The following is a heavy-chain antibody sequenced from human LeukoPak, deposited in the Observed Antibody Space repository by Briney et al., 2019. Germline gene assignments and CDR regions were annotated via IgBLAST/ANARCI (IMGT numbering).Heavy chain of an antibody. V-gene: IGHV5-51*01. CDR1: GYRFTNYW. D-gene: IGHD6-6*01. CDR3: ATTYSISIYYFDY. J-gene: IGHJ4*02. Sequence: GESLQISCQGSGYRFTNYWIAWVRQMPGRGLEWMRIIYPGDSDTRYSPSFQGQVTISADNSISTAYLQWSSLKASDTAMYYCATTYSISIYYFDYWGQGTLVTVSS. CDR2: IYPGDSDT.